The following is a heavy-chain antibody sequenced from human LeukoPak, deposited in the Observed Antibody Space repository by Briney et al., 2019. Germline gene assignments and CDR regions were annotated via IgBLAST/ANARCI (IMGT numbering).Heavy chain of an antibody. J-gene: IGHJ4*02. CDR2: MNPNSGNT. Sequence: ASVKVSCKASGYTFTSYDINWVRQATGQGLEWMGWMNPNSGNTGYAQKFQGRVTMTRNTSISTAYMELSSLRSEDTAVYYCARGASGYDLVLLDYWGQGTLATVSS. V-gene: IGHV1-8*01. CDR3: ARGASGYDLVLLDY. D-gene: IGHD5-12*01. CDR1: GYTFTSYD.